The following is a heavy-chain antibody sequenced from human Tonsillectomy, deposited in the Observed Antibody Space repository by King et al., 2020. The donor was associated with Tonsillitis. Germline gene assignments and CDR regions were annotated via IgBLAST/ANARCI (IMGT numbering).Heavy chain of an antibody. Sequence: VQLVQSGAEVKKPGSSVKVSCKASGGTFSSYAITWVRQAPGQGLEWMGRIIPILGIANFAQKLQGRVTITADKSTSTAYMELSSLRSEDTAVYYCASSRVSRPAAISWFDPWGQGTLVTVSS. V-gene: IGHV1-69*04. CDR1: GGTFSSYA. D-gene: IGHD2-2*02. CDR2: IIPILGIA. CDR3: ASSRVSRPAAISWFDP. J-gene: IGHJ5*02.